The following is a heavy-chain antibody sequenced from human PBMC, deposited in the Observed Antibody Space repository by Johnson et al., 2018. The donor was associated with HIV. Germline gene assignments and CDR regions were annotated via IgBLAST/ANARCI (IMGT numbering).Heavy chain of an antibody. D-gene: IGHD2-2*01. J-gene: IGHJ3*02. CDR1: GFTFSSYA. CDR2: ISYDGSNK. CDR3: AKGGGLLSAFDI. Sequence: QVQLVESGGGVVQPGGSLRLSCAASGFTFSSYAMHWVRQAPGKGLEWVAVISYDGSNKYYADSVKGRFTISRDNSKNTLYLQMNSLRAEDTAVYYCAKGGGLLSAFDIWGQGTMVTVSS. V-gene: IGHV3-30*04.